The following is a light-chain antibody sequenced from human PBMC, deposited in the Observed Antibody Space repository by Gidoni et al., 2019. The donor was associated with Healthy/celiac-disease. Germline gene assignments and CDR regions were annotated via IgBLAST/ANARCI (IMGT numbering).Light chain of an antibody. CDR2: KDS. J-gene: IGLJ3*02. V-gene: IGLV3-25*02. CDR3: RSADSSGTHWV. Sequence: SYELTQPPSVSVSPGQTARITCSGDALPKQYAYWYQQKPGQAPVLVIYKDSERPSGIPERFSGSSSGTTVTLTISGVQAEDEADYYCRSADSSGTHWVFGGGTKLTVL. CDR1: ALPKQY.